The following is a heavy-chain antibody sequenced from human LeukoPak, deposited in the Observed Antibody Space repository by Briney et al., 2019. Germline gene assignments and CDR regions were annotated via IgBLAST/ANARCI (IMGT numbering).Heavy chain of an antibody. CDR1: GYTFTNYY. V-gene: IGHV1-46*01. Sequence: ASVKVSCKASGYTFTNYYIHWVRQAPGQGLECMGIINPSGGSTNYAQKLQGRVTMTTDTSTSTAYMELRSLRSDDTAVYYCVREENWFDPWGQGTLVTVSS. CDR2: INPSGGST. CDR3: VREENWFDP. J-gene: IGHJ5*02.